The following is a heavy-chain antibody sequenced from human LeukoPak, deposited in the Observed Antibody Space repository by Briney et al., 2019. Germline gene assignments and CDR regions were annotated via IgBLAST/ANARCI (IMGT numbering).Heavy chain of an antibody. D-gene: IGHD3-3*01. V-gene: IGHV6-1*01. J-gene: IGHJ4*02. CDR3: GRETDFGVVTN. CDR1: GDSVSSNGAS. Sequence: SQTLSLTCAISGDSVSSNGASWNWIRQSPSRGLEWLGRTYYRSQQWHSDYAPSVKGRITLNPDTSKNQFSLQLNSVTPKDTAVYCCGRETDFGVVTNWGQGTLVTVSS. CDR2: TYYRSQQWHS.